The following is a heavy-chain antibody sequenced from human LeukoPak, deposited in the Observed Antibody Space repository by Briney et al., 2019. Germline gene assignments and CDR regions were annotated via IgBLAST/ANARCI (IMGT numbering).Heavy chain of an antibody. V-gene: IGHV3-23*01. CDR3: TKSPGQGIVGSSPAYNYYMDV. J-gene: IGHJ6*03. Sequence: GGSLRLSCAASRFTFSSYAMSWVRQAPGKGLEWVSSISGSGGTTYYADSVRGRFTISRDNSKNTLYLQMNSLRAEDTAVYYCTKSPGQGIVGSSPAYNYYMDVWRKGTTVTVSS. D-gene: IGHD1-26*01. CDR2: ISGSGGTT. CDR1: RFTFSSYA.